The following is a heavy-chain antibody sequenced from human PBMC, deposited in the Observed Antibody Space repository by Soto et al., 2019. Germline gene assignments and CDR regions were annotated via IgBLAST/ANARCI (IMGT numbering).Heavy chain of an antibody. CDR1: GGSVTNSCYY. CDR2: VYYRGRS. CDR3: VSQRTTVPTQAYFDF. D-gene: IGHD4-4*01. J-gene: IGHJ4*02. V-gene: IGHV4-39*01. Sequence: ASETLSLTCTVSGGSVTNSCYYWGWLRQSRGKGLEWIGSVYYRGRSSSKPSLKSRVTISVDTSKNRFSLSLNSVTASDTAVYFCVSQRTTVPTQAYFDFWGPGALVTVSS.